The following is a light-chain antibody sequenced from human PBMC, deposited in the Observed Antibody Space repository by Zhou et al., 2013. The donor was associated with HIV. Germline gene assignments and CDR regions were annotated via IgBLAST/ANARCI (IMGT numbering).Light chain of an antibody. V-gene: IGKV3-20*01. J-gene: IGKJ2*01. CDR2: GAS. CDR3: QQYANAPYT. Sequence: EIVLTQSPGTLSLSPGERATLSCRASQSVSSSYLAWYQQKPGQAPTLLIYGASNRALGVPDRFSGSGSGTDFTLRVARLQPEDSAVYYCQQYANAPYTFGQGTKLEIK. CDR1: QSVSSSY.